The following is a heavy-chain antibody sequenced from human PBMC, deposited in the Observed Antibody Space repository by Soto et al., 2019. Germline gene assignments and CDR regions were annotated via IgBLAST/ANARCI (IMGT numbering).Heavy chain of an antibody. Sequence: SEILSLTCAVYGGSFSGYYWSWIRQPPGKGLEWIGEINHSGSTNYNPSLKSRVTISVDTSKNQFSLKLSSVTAADTAVYYCARGGELELPVYYYYGMDVWGQGTTVTVSS. D-gene: IGHD1-7*01. CDR2: INHSGST. CDR3: ARGGELELPVYYYYGMDV. CDR1: GGSFSGYY. J-gene: IGHJ6*02. V-gene: IGHV4-34*01.